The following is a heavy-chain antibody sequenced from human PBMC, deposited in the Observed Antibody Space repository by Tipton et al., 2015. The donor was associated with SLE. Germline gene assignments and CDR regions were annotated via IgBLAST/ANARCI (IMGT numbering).Heavy chain of an antibody. CDR3: ARGALVQGVIPIVLDI. J-gene: IGHJ4*02. V-gene: IGHV4-61*02. CDR2: IYTSGST. Sequence: TLSLTCTVSGGSISSGSYYWSWIRQPAGKGLEWIGRIYTSGSTNYNPSLKSRVTISVDTSKNQFSLKLSSVTAADTAVYYCARGALVQGVIPIVLDIWGQGTLVTVSS. CDR1: GGSISSGSYY. D-gene: IGHD3-10*01.